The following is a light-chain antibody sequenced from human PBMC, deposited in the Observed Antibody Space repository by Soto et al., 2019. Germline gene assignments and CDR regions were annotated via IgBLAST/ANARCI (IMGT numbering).Light chain of an antibody. CDR2: DAS. J-gene: IGKJ5*01. Sequence: TQTPLSLSVTPGQPASMSCKSSQDISDHLNWYQYKEGEAPQLLIYDASNLESGVPSRFSGSGSGTDFTLTISSLQPQDIATYYCQHFANLPMTFGQGTRLEI. CDR1: QDISDH. CDR3: QHFANLPMT. V-gene: IGKV1-33*01.